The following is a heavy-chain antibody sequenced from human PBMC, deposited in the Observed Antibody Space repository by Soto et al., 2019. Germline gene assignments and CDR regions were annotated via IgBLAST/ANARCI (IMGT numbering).Heavy chain of an antibody. CDR3: ARQGIAVAGTSAFDI. Sequence: PSETLSLTCTVSGGSISSSSYYWGWIRQPPGKGLEWIGSIYYSGSTYYNPSLKSRVTISVDTSKNQFSLKLSSVTAADTAVYYCARQGIAVAGTSAFDIWGQGTMVTVSS. J-gene: IGHJ3*02. D-gene: IGHD6-19*01. CDR2: IYYSGST. V-gene: IGHV4-39*01. CDR1: GGSISSSSYY.